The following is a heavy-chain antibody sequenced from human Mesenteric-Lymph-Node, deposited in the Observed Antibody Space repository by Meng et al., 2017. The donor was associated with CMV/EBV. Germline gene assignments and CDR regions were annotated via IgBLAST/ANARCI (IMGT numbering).Heavy chain of an antibody. D-gene: IGHD3-3*01. J-gene: IGHJ4*02. Sequence: SVKVSCKASGGTFSSYTISWVRQAPGQGLEGMGRIIPILGIANYAQKFQGRVTITADKSTSTAYMELSSLRSEDTAVYYCASSDYDFWSGYYKFDYWGQGTLVTVSS. V-gene: IGHV1-69*02. CDR3: ASSDYDFWSGYYKFDY. CDR1: GGTFSSYT. CDR2: IIPILGIA.